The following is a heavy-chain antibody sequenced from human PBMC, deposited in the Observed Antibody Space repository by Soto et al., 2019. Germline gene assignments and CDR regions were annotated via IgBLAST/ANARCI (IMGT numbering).Heavy chain of an antibody. Sequence: PSETLSLTCAVDGSPVTTYYWTWIRQPPGKGLEWVGESNNRGNTNYNPSLKSLLTVSLDTSKTQFSLKLTSVTASDTAVYCCFMVTYSGMDVWGQGTTVTVSS. D-gene: IGHD3-10*01. CDR1: GSPVTTYY. CDR2: SNNRGNT. V-gene: IGHV4-34*01. CDR3: FMVTYSGMDV. J-gene: IGHJ6*02.